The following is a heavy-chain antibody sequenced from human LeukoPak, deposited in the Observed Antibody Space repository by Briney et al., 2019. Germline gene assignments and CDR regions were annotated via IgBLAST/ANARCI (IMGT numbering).Heavy chain of an antibody. CDR2: IYTSGST. J-gene: IGHJ4*02. CDR1: GGSISSYY. CDR3: ARAGQGYCTSAGCFLSLDY. Sequence: SETLSLTCTVSGGSISSYYWSWIRQPAGKGLEWIGRIYTSGSTNYNPSLKSRVTMSVDTSKNQFSLKLSPITAADTAVYYCARAGQGYCTSAGCFLSLDYWGQGTLVTVSS. V-gene: IGHV4-4*07. D-gene: IGHD2-2*01.